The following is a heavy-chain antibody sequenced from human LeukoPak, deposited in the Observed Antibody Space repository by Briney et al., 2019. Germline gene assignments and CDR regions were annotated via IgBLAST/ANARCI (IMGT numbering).Heavy chain of an antibody. CDR1: GFAFSTFT. J-gene: IGHJ4*02. V-gene: IGHV3-21*01. Sequence: GGSLRLSCAASGFAFSTFTMNWVRQAPGKGLEWVSSITSSGTNIYYTDLLKGRFTISRDNAKNSLHLQLNSLRAEDTAVYYCARDLDYFDYWGQGTLVTVSS. CDR3: ARDLDYFDY. CDR2: ITSSGTNI.